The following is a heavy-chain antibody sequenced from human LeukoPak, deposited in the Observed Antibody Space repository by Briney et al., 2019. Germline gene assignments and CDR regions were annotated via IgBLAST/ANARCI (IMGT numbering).Heavy chain of an antibody. D-gene: IGHD2-2*01. CDR1: GFTFSSYS. CDR3: ARVMPRPY. J-gene: IGHJ4*02. Sequence: GGSLRLSCAASGFTFSSYSMNWVRQAPGKGLEWVSSISSGSSYIYYADSVKGRFTISRDNAKNSLYLQMNSLRAEDTAVYYCARVMPRPYWGQGTLVTVSS. CDR2: ISSGSSYI. V-gene: IGHV3-21*01.